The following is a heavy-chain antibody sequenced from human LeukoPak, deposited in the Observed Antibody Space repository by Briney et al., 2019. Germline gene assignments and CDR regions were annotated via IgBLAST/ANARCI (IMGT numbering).Heavy chain of an antibody. V-gene: IGHV1-69*05. J-gene: IGHJ5*02. D-gene: IGHD1-7*01. CDR1: GGTFSSYA. CDR3: ARDNYAGANWFDP. Sequence: SVKVSCKASGGTFSSYAISWVRQAPGQGLEWMGGIIPIFGTANYAQKFQGRVTITTDESTSTAYMELSSLRSEGTAVYYCARDNYAGANWFDPWGQGTLVTVSS. CDR2: IIPIFGTA.